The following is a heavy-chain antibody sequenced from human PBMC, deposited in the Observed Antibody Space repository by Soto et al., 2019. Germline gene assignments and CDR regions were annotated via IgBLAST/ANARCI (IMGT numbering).Heavy chain of an antibody. D-gene: IGHD3-22*01. Sequence: LSLTCTVSGGSISSGDYYWSWIRQPPGKGLEWIGYIYYSGSTYYNPSLKSRVTISVDTSKNQFSLKLSSVTAADTAVYYCATGPASHYYYDSSGYAPLISDRGQGPLVTVS. J-gene: IGHJ4*02. V-gene: IGHV4-30-4*01. CDR1: GGSISSGDYY. CDR3: ATGPASHYYYDSSGYAPLISD. CDR2: IYYSGST.